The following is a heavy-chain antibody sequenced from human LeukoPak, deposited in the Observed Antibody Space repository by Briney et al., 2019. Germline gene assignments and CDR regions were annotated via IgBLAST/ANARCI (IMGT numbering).Heavy chain of an antibody. D-gene: IGHD4-23*01. J-gene: IGHJ4*02. CDR3: AKDSPVATY. CDR1: GFSLSNYG. CDR2: ISGGATST. V-gene: IGHV3-23*01. Sequence: GGSLRLSCAASGFSLSNYGMTWVRQAPGKGLEWVSAISGGATSTYYADSVKGRFTISRDNSKNTLYLEMNSLRADDTAVYHCAKDSPVATYWGQGTLVTVSS.